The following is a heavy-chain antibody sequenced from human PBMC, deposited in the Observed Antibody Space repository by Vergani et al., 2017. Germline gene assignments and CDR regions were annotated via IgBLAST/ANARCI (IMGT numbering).Heavy chain of an antibody. CDR3: ARDPTPGVNGSDY. Sequence: EVQLVESGGGLVQPGGSLRLSCAASGFTVSSNYMSWVRQAPGKGLEWVAVIYSGGSTYYADSVKGRFTITRDNSKNTLYLQMNSLGAEDTAVYYCARDPTPGVNGSDYWGQGTLVTVSS. CDR2: IYSGGST. J-gene: IGHJ4*02. CDR1: GFTVSSNY. D-gene: IGHD1-14*01. V-gene: IGHV3-66*02.